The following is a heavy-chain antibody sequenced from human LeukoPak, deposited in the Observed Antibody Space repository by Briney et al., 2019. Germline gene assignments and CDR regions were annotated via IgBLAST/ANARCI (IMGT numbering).Heavy chain of an antibody. V-gene: IGHV4-39*01. D-gene: IGHD4-23*01. CDR3: ARQGYGGNFDY. CDR2: IYYSGST. CDR1: GGSISSSSYY. Sequence: SETLSLTCTVSGGSISSSSYYWGWIRQPPGKGLEWIGSIYYSGSTYYNPSLKSRVTISVDTSKNQFSLKLSSVTAADTAVYFCARQGYGGNFDYWGQGTLVTVSS. J-gene: IGHJ4*02.